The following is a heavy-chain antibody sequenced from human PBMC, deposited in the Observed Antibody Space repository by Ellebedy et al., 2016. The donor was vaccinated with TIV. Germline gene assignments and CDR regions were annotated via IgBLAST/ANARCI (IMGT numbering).Heavy chain of an antibody. CDR3: ARVPREYYGSGSYPQYYYYGMDV. V-gene: IGHV1-69*13. CDR1: GGTFNSYA. D-gene: IGHD3-10*01. CDR2: IIPIFGTA. Sequence: SVKVSCXASGGTFNSYAISWVRQAPGQGLEWMGGIIPIFGTANYAQKFQGRVTITADESTSTAYMELSSLRSEDTAVYYCARVPREYYGSGSYPQYYYYGMDVWGQGTTVTVSS. J-gene: IGHJ6*02.